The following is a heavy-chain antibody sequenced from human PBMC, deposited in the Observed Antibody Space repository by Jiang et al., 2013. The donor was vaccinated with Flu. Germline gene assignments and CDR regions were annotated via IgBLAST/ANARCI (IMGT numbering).Heavy chain of an antibody. V-gene: IGHV4-61*05. Sequence: SLTCTVSGASIRSSSYYWSWIRQPPGKGLEWIGYIYYSGSTNYNPSLKSRVTISVDTSKNQFSLKLSSVTAADTAVYYCARVLMFYCNGGTCPSYIDYWGQGTLVTVSS. CDR2: IYYSGST. CDR3: ARVLMFYCNGGTCPSYIDY. CDR1: GASIRSSSYY. D-gene: IGHD2-15*01. J-gene: IGHJ4*02.